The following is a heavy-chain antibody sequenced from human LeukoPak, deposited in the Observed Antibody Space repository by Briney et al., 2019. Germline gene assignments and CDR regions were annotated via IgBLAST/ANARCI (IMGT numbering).Heavy chain of an antibody. CDR2: ISSSGSTI. CDR1: GLTFSDYY. Sequence: PGGSLRLYCAASGLTFSDYYMGWIRQAPGKGLEWVSYISSSGSTIYYADSVKGRFTISRDNAKNSLYLQMNSLRAEDTAVYYCARDLRFLEWLSLTNWFYPWGQGTLVTVSS. J-gene: IGHJ5*02. CDR3: ARDLRFLEWLSLTNWFYP. V-gene: IGHV3-11*04. D-gene: IGHD3-3*01.